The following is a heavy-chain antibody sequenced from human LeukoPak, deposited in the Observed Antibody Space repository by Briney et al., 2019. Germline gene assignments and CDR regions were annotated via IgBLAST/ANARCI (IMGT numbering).Heavy chain of an antibody. Sequence: PGGSLRLSCAASGFTFRSYAMSWVRQAPGKGLEWVSAISGSGGSTYYADSVKGRFTISRDNAKNSLYLQMNSLRAEDTAVYYCAREFRFLEWLPAPGYDYWGQGTLVTVSS. V-gene: IGHV3-23*01. CDR3: AREFRFLEWLPAPGYDY. D-gene: IGHD3-3*01. CDR1: GFTFRSYA. CDR2: ISGSGGST. J-gene: IGHJ4*02.